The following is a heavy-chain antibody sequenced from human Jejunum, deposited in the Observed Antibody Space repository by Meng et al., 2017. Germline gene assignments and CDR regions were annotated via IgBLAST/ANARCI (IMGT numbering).Heavy chain of an antibody. CDR3: TRDLNPSGSFYRGDY. D-gene: IGHD3-10*01. J-gene: IGHJ4*02. Sequence: GESLKISCTTSGFNFRDYALSWVRQAPGKGLEWVGLIRSNAYSGTTEYAASVKGRFTISRDDSKSLLYLQMNSLTTEGTAVYYCTRDLNPSGSFYRGDYWGQGTLVTVSS. CDR1: GFNFRDYA. V-gene: IGHV3-49*04. CDR2: IRSNAYSGTT.